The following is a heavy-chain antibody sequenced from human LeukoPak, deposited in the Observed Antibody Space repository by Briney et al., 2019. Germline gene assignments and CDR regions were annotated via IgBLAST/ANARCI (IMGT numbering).Heavy chain of an antibody. CDR3: ARDQDRAFDI. Sequence: GRSLRLSCTTSGFTFSTYGMHWVRQAPGKGLEWVAVIWYDGTNRYYADSVKGRFTISRDNSKNTLYLQMNSMRAKDTAVYYCARDQDRAFDIWGQGTMVTVSS. CDR1: GFTFSTYG. J-gene: IGHJ3*02. V-gene: IGHV3-33*01. CDR2: IWYDGTNR.